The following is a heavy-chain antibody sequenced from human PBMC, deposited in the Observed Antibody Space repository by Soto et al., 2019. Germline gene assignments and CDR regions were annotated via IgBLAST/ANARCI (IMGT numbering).Heavy chain of an antibody. V-gene: IGHV1-3*01. Sequence: QVQLVQSGAEVKKPGASVKVSCKASGYTFTSYAMHWVRQAPGQRLEWRGWINAGNGNTKYSQKFQGRVTITRDTSASTAYMELSSLRSKDTAVYCCARGSVVGFDPWGQGTLVTVSS. CDR2: INAGNGNT. J-gene: IGHJ5*02. D-gene: IGHD2-15*01. CDR3: ARGSVVGFDP. CDR1: GYTFTSYA.